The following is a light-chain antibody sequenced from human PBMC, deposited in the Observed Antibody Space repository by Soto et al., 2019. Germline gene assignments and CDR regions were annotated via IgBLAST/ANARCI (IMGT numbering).Light chain of an antibody. J-gene: IGKJ1*01. CDR2: DAT. CDR3: QQYGSSPRT. Sequence: EIVLTQSPGTLSLSPGERATLSCRASQSVSNRYLAWYQQKPGQAPRLLIYDATTRATGIPDRFSGSGSGTDFTLTINRLEPEDFAVYYCQQYGSSPRTFGQGTKVDIK. CDR1: QSVSNRY. V-gene: IGKV3-20*01.